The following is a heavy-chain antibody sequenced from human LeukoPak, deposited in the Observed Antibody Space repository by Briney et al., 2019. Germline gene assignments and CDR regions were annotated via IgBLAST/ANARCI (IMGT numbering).Heavy chain of an antibody. J-gene: IGHJ4*02. V-gene: IGHV5-51*01. CDR3: ARREDNGDFDY. CDR2: IYPDDSDT. Sequence: GESLKISCKGSGYSFTNYWIAWVRQMPGEGLEWMGIIYPDDSDTRYSPSFQGQVTISADKSLTTAYLQWSSLKAPDTAMYYCARREDNGDFDYWGQGTLVTVSS. D-gene: IGHD1-1*01. CDR1: GYSFTNYW.